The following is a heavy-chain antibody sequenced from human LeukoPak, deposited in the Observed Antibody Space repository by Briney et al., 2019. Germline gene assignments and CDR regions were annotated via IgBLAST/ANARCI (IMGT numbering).Heavy chain of an antibody. V-gene: IGHV4-34*01. Sequence: PSETLSLTCAVYGGSFSGYYWSWIRQPPGKGLEWIGEINHSGSTNYNPSLKSRVTISVDTSKNQFSLKLSSVTAADTAVYYCARGRGRWYYYDSSGYYFFDYWGQGTLATVSS. CDR3: ARGRGRWYYYDSSGYYFFDY. J-gene: IGHJ4*02. CDR1: GGSFSGYY. CDR2: INHSGST. D-gene: IGHD3-22*01.